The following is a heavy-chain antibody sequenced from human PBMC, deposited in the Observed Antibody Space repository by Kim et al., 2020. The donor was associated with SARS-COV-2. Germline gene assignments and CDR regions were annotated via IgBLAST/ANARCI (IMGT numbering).Heavy chain of an antibody. Sequence: GSLRLSCTASGFIFSSFAMHWVRQAPGKGLEWVAVTTSDGRSRYYADSVKGRFTISRDNSKNTLYLQMNNLRPADTAVYFCARDKVMVRGLRGHNWFDPWGQGILVTVSS. D-gene: IGHD3-10*01. CDR2: TTSDGRSR. J-gene: IGHJ5*02. CDR1: GFIFSSFA. V-gene: IGHV3-30*03. CDR3: ARDKVMVRGLRGHNWFDP.